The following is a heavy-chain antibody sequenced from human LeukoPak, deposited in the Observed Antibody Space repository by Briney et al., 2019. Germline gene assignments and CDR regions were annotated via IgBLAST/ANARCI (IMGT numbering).Heavy chain of an antibody. Sequence: KSSETLSLTCTVSGDSIRSGNFYWTWIRQPAGKGLEWIGRIYTGGNTNYNPSLQSRVAISMDTSKNQFSLNLISVTAADTAVYYCARWGRLSRVFLWGQGTLVAVSS. J-gene: IGHJ4*02. V-gene: IGHV4-61*02. CDR3: ARWGRLSRVFL. CDR2: IYTGGNT. D-gene: IGHD1-26*01. CDR1: GDSIRSGNFY.